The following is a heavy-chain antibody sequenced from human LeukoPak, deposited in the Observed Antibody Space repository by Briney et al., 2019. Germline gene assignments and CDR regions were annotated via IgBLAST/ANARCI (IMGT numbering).Heavy chain of an antibody. CDR3: AKDQSGSYRPSAYYFDY. V-gene: IGHV3-30*02. J-gene: IGHJ4*02. CDR1: GFTFSSYG. Sequence: GGSLRLSCAASGFTFSSYGTHWVRQAPGKGLEWVAFIRYDGSNKYYADSVKGRFTISRDNSKNTLYLQMNSLRAEDTAVYYCAKDQSGSYRPSAYYFDYWGQGTLVTVSS. D-gene: IGHD1-26*01. CDR2: IRYDGSNK.